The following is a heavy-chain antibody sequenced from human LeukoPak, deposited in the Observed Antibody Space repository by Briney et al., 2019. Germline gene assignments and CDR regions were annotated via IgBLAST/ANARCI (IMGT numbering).Heavy chain of an antibody. CDR1: GYRFTNYW. D-gene: IGHD6-19*01. Sequence: KHGESLKISCKGSGYRFTNYWIGWVRQMPGKGLEWMGIIYPGDSDTRYSPSFQGQVTISDDKSISTAYLQWSSLKASDTAMYYCARQAKAVAGRKNYYYYYMDVWGKGTTVTISS. CDR2: IYPGDSDT. CDR3: ARQAKAVAGRKNYYYYYMDV. V-gene: IGHV5-51*01. J-gene: IGHJ6*03.